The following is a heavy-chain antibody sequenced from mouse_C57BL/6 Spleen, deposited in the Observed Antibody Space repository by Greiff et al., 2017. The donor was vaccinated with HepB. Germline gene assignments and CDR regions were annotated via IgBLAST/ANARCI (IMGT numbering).Heavy chain of an antibody. V-gene: IGHV1-69*01. CDR1: GYTFTSYW. J-gene: IGHJ2*01. CDR3: ARRYYGSSNYFDY. D-gene: IGHD1-1*01. Sequence: VQLQQPGAELVMPGASVKLSCKASGYTFTSYWMHWVKQRPGQGLEWIGEIDPSDSYTNYNQKFKGKSTLTVDKSSSTAYMQLSSLTSEDSAVYDCARRYYGSSNYFDYWGQGTTLTVSS. CDR2: IDPSDSYT.